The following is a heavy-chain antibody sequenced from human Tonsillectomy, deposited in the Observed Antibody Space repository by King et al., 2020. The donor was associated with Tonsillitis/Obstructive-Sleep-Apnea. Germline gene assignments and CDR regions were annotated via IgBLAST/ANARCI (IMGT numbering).Heavy chain of an antibody. V-gene: IGHV3-30*18. CDR2: ISYDGSDK. CDR1: DFTFSNYA. J-gene: IGHJ6*02. Sequence: VQLVESGGGVVQPGRSLRLSCAASDFTFSNYAMHWVRQAPGKGLEWGAVISYDGSDKYYADSVKGRFTISRDSSKNTLYLQMNSLRAEDTAVYYCAKDTTIFGVAASLDVWGEGTTVTVSS. D-gene: IGHD3-3*01. CDR3: AKDTTIFGVAASLDV.